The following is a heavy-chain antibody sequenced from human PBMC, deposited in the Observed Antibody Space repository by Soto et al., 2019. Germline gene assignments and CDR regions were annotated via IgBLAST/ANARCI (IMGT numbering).Heavy chain of an antibody. CDR1: GFTFSSYW. D-gene: IGHD5-18*01. J-gene: IGHJ6*03. CDR3: AREFRGYSYGKRRNYCYYSMDV. V-gene: IGHV3-7*01. Sequence: EVQLVESGGGLVQPGGSLRLSCAASGFTFSSYWMSWVRQAPGKGLEWVANIKQDGSEKYYVDSVKGRFTISRDNAENALYLQMNRLRAEDTAVYYCAREFRGYSYGKRRNYCYYSMDVWGKGTTVTVSS. CDR2: IKQDGSEK.